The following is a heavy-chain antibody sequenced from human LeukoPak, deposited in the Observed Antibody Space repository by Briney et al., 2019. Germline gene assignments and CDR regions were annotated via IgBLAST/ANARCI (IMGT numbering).Heavy chain of an antibody. Sequence: KHGESLKISCKGSGYSFTSYWIGWVRQMPGKGLEWMGIIYPGDSDTRYSPSFQGQVTISADKSISTAYLQWSSLKASDTAMYYCARRRSVTKGYCSSTSCPIYFDYWGRGTLVTVSS. D-gene: IGHD2-2*01. CDR3: ARRRSVTKGYCSSTSCPIYFDY. V-gene: IGHV5-51*01. J-gene: IGHJ4*02. CDR2: IYPGDSDT. CDR1: GYSFTSYW.